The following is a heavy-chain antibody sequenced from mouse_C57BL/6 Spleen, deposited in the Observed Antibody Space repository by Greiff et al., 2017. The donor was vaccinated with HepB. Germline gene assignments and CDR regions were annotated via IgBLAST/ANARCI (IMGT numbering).Heavy chain of an antibody. J-gene: IGHJ2*01. D-gene: IGHD3-2*02. V-gene: IGHV1-22*01. CDR1: GYTFTDYN. Sequence: EVKLMESGPELVKPGASVKMSCKASGYTFTDYNMHWVKQSHGKSLEWIGYINPNNGGTSYNQKFKGKATLTVNKSSSTAYMELRSLTSEDSAVYYCAKDSSGFFDYWGQGTTLTVSS. CDR3: AKDSSGFFDY. CDR2: INPNNGGT.